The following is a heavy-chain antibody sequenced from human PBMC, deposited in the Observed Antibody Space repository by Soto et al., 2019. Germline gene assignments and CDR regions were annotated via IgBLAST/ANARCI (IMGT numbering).Heavy chain of an antibody. CDR1: GGTFSSYA. CDR3: AAVVPAGPRTLDY. CDR2: IIPIFGTA. D-gene: IGHD2-2*01. J-gene: IGHJ4*02. Sequence: QVQLVQSGAEVKKPGSSVKVSCKASGGTFSSYAISWVRQAPGQGLEWMGGIIPIFGTANYAQKFQGRVTITADESTSTAYMELSSLRAEDTAVYYFAAVVPAGPRTLDYWGQGTLVTVSS. V-gene: IGHV1-69*01.